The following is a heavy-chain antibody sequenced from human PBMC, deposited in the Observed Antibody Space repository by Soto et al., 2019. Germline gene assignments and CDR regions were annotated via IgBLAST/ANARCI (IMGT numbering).Heavy chain of an antibody. CDR2: ISASGGNT. Sequence: GSLRLSGAASVFTFSNYAMSWVRQAPGKGLEWVSTISASGGNTYYADSVKGRFTISRDNSKNTLYLQMNSLRAEDTAVYYCAKDIDYDSSGYYSPFDYWGQGALVTVSS. D-gene: IGHD3-22*01. CDR1: VFTFSNYA. CDR3: AKDIDYDSSGYYSPFDY. J-gene: IGHJ4*02. V-gene: IGHV3-23*01.